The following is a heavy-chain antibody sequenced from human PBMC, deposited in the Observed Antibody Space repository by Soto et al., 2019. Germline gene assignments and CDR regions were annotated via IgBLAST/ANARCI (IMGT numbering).Heavy chain of an antibody. D-gene: IGHD2-15*01. J-gene: IGHJ4*02. CDR3: ARDGSEYCRGGSCYSQDY. CDR2: ISAYNGNA. V-gene: IGHV1-18*01. Sequence: QVQLVQSGAEVKKPGASVKVSCKASGYTFSSYGFSWVRQAPGQGLEWMGWISAYNGNADYAQNFQGRVTMTTDTFTSTAYMELRSLRSDDTAVYYCARDGSEYCRGGSCYSQDYWGQGTLVTVSS. CDR1: GYTFSSYG.